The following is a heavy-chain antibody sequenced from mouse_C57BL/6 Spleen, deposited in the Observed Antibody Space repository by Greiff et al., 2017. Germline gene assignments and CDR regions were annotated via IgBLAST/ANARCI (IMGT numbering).Heavy chain of an antibody. D-gene: IGHD1-1*01. CDR1: GYTFTSYW. J-gene: IGHJ4*01. CDR2: IDPSDSYP. CDR3: ARGVYYGSSYWAMDY. V-gene: IGHV1-59*01. Sequence: QVQLQQPGAELVRPGTSVKLSCKASGYTFTSYWMHWVKQRPGQGLEWIGVIDPSDSYPNYNQKFKGKATVTVDTSSSTAYMQLSSLTSEDSAVYYCARGVYYGSSYWAMDYWGQGTSVTVSS.